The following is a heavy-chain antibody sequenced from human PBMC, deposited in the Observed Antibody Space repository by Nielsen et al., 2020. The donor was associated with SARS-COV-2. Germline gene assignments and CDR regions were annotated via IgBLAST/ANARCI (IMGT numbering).Heavy chain of an antibody. CDR3: ARVNGDYHYYYYGMDV. Sequence: ASVKVSCKASGYTFTSYDINWVRQATGQGLEWMGWMNPNSGNTGYAQKFQGRVTMTRNTSISTAYMELSGLRSEDTAVYYCARVNGDYHYYYYGMDVWGQGPRSPSP. CDR2: MNPNSGNT. CDR1: GYTFTSYD. V-gene: IGHV1-8*01. D-gene: IGHD4-17*01. J-gene: IGHJ6*02.